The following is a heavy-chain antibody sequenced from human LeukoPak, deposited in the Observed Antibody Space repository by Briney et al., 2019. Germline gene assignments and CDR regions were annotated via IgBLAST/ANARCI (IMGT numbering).Heavy chain of an antibody. CDR2: IIPIFGTA. D-gene: IGHD2-15*01. CDR3: AREARVAATHYWFDP. Sequence: SVKVSCKASGGTFSSYAISWVRQAPGQGLEWMGGIIPIFGTANYAQKFQGRVTITADKSTSTAYMELSSLRSEDTAVYYCAREARVAATHYWFDPWSQGTLVTVSS. V-gene: IGHV1-69*06. CDR1: GGTFSSYA. J-gene: IGHJ5*02.